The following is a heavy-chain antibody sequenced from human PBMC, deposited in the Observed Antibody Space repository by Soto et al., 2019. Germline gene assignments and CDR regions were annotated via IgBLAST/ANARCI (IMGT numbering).Heavy chain of an antibody. CDR2: VFYSGSA. Sequence: QLQLHELGPGLVKPSGTLSLTCGLSGGSLTTPVWWTWVRLRPGKGLEWIGEVFYSGSANYNPSLQSRVTISVDKSTNQFSLRLSSVTAADTAVYYCARKAWTRLDYWGQGALVTVSS. CDR1: GGSLTTPVW. D-gene: IGHD1-1*01. CDR3: ARKAWTRLDY. V-gene: IGHV4-4*02. J-gene: IGHJ4*02.